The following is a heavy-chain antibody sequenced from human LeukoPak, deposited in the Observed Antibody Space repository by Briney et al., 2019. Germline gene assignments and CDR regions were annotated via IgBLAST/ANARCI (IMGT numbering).Heavy chain of an antibody. Sequence: ASVKVSFKASGYTFTNYGISWVRQAPGQGPEWMGWISAYNGHTNYAQSVQGRVIMTTDTSTSTAYLEVRSLRFDDTAVYYCARDSAHCVTADCPGSWVDPWGQGTLVTVSS. V-gene: IGHV1-18*01. CDR3: ARDSAHCVTADCPGSWVDP. D-gene: IGHD2-21*01. CDR1: GYTFTNYG. J-gene: IGHJ5*02. CDR2: ISAYNGHT.